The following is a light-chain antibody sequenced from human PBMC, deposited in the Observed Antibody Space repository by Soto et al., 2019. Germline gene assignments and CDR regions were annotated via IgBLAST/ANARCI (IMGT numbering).Light chain of an antibody. CDR3: QQYGSSPQT. V-gene: IGKV3-20*01. J-gene: IGKJ2*01. Sequence: EIVLTQSPGTLSLSPGERATLSCRASQSVSRTYMAWYQQKPGQAPRLLIYGASNRATGIPDRFSGSGSGTGFTLTIVGLEPEDLAVYCCQQYGSSPQTFGQGTRLEIK. CDR1: QSVSRTY. CDR2: GAS.